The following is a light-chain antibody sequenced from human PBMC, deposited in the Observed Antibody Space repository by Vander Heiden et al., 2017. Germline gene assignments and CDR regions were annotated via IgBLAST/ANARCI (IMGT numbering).Light chain of an antibody. CDR3: QPIDRTPIVT. J-gene: IGKJ3*01. Sequence: DIQMTQSPSSLSASVGDRVTITCRASQSISSYLNWYQQKPGKAPKLLIYAASSLQSGVPSRFSGSGSGTDFTLTISSLQPADFATYYCQPIDRTPIVTFGHGTKVDIK. V-gene: IGKV1-39*01. CDR2: AAS. CDR1: QSISSY.